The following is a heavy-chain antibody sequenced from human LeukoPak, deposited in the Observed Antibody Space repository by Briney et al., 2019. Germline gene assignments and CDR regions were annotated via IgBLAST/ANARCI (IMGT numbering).Heavy chain of an antibody. D-gene: IGHD4-23*01. J-gene: IGHJ4*02. Sequence: PGGSLRLSCAASGFTVSSGFTSWVRQAPGRGLEWVSVIYSGGSTYYADSVKGRFTISRDNSKNTVSLQMNSLRAEDTAVYYCARGADRWNYFDYWGQGTLVTVSS. CDR2: IYSGGST. CDR1: GFTVSSGF. V-gene: IGHV3-53*01. CDR3: ARGADRWNYFDY.